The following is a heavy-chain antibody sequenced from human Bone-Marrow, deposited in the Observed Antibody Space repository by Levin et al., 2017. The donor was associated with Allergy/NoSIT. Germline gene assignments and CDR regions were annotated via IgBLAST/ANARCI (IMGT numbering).Heavy chain of an antibody. D-gene: IGHD5-24*01. CDR2: IGGSAGTT. J-gene: IGHJ4*02. V-gene: IGHV3-23*01. CDR1: GFTFSSYA. CDR3: VRGWLAPDY. Sequence: GGSLRLSCVVSGFTFSSYAMSWVRQAPGKGLEWVSSIGGSAGTTYYADSVKGRFTISRDNSKNTLYLQMNSLKVEDPAVEYRVRGWLAPDYWGQGTLVTVSS.